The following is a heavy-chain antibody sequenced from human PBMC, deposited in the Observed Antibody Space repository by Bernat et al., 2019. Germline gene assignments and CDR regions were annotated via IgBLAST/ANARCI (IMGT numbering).Heavy chain of an antibody. V-gene: IGHV3-48*01. CDR1: GFTFSSYS. D-gene: IGHD1-7*01. J-gene: IGHJ6*02. CDR3: AREDDWNYSGFSYYSGMDV. CDR2: ISSSSTI. Sequence: EVQLVESGGGLVQPGGSLRLSCAASGFTFSSYSMNWVRQAPGKGLEWVSYISSSSTIYYADSLKSRFTISSDNAKNSLYLQMNSLRAEDTAVYYCAREDDWNYSGFSYYSGMDVWGQGTTVTVSS.